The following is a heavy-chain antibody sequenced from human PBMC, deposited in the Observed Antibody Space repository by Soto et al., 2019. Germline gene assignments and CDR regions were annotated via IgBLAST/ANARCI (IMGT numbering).Heavy chain of an antibody. J-gene: IGHJ6*03. CDR2: INSDGSST. CDR1: GFTFSSYW. V-gene: IGHV3-74*01. D-gene: IGHD3-10*01. Sequence: EVQLVESGGGLVQPGGSLRLSCAASGFTFSSYWMHWVRQAPGKGLVWVSRINSDGSSTSYADSVKGRFTISRDNAKNTMYLQMNSLRAEDTSVYYCARGSGRNYYGSGSYLAHSDYYYYMDVWGKGTTVTVSS. CDR3: ARGSGRNYYGSGSYLAHSDYYYYMDV.